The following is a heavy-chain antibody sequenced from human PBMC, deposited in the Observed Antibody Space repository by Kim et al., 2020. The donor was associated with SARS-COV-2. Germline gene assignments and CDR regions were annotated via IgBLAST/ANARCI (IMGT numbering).Heavy chain of an antibody. CDR3: ATTGRASDPSRRCDAFDI. CDR2: FDADGGER. CDR1: GYRLSDMS. V-gene: IGHV1-24*01. Sequence: ASVKVSCKASGYRLSDMSIHWVRLGPGKGLEWMGGFDADGGERLHAKTFQGRVIMTEDTSTGTAYMELSSLRSDDTAIYFCATTGRASDPSRRCDAFDIWGQGTKVTVSS. D-gene: IGHD6-13*01. J-gene: IGHJ3*02.